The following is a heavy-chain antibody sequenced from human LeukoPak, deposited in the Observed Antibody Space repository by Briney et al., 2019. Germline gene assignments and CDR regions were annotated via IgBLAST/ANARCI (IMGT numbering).Heavy chain of an antibody. V-gene: IGHV3-74*01. CDR1: GFTFSTYW. CDR2: INPDGSNT. Sequence: GGSLRLSCAASGFTFSTYWMSWVRQVPGKELVWVSRINPDGSNTAYADSVKGRFTISRDNAKNALYLQMNTLRAEDTAVYYCASLTVGATGHYWGQGTLVTVSS. CDR3: ASLTVGATGHY. D-gene: IGHD1-26*01. J-gene: IGHJ4*02.